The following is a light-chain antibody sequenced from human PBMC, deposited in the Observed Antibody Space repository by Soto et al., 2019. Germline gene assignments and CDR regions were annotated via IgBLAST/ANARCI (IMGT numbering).Light chain of an antibody. CDR1: STDAGGYKY. V-gene: IGLV2-14*01. CDR2: DVT. CDR3: ISYTGSGAYV. J-gene: IGLJ1*01. Sequence: QSVLTQPASVSRSPGQSITISCTGTSTDAGGYKYVSWYQQHPGKVPKLIIYDVTSRPSGVSDRFSGSKSGNTASLIISGLQAEDEADYYCISYTGSGAYVFGSGTKVTVL.